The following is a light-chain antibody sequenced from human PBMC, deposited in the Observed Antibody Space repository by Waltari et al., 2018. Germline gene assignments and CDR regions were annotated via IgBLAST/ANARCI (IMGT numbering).Light chain of an antibody. Sequence: EIVLTQSPGTLPLSPGERATLSCRASPSVSNNSLACYQQKPGQAPGLLIYGVSRRATGIPYRFSGSGSGADFTLTISRLEPEDFAXYYCQQYGSSPLVTFGQGTRLEIK. CDR2: GVS. V-gene: IGKV3-20*01. CDR1: PSVSNNS. CDR3: QQYGSSPLVT. J-gene: IGKJ5*01.